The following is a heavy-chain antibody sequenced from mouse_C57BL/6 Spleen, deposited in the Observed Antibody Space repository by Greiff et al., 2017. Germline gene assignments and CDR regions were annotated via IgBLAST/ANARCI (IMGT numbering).Heavy chain of an antibody. J-gene: IGHJ3*01. D-gene: IGHD4-1*02. V-gene: IGHV1-61*01. CDR1: GYTFTSYW. CDR2: IYPSDSET. Sequence: QVQLQQPGAELVRPGSSVKLSCKASGYTFTSYWMDWVKQRPGQGLEWIGNIYPSDSETHYNQKFKDKATLTVDKSSSTAYMRLSSLTSEDSAVYYCARATPLAYWGQGTLVTVSA. CDR3: ARATPLAY.